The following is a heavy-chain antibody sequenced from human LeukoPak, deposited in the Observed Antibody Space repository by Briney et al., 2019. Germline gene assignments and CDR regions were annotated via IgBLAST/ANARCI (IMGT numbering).Heavy chain of an antibody. CDR2: VSNDEKIK. CDR3: LRELLLGYFDS. Sequence: GGSLRLSCVASGLTFSSYSMHWVRQAPGKGLEWVAVVSNDEKIKYYADSVKGRFTISRDNYKNELYLQMNSLGPEDTALYYCLRELLLGYFDSWGQGTLVTVSS. D-gene: IGHD3-16*01. J-gene: IGHJ4*02. V-gene: IGHV3-30*04. CDR1: GLTFSSYS.